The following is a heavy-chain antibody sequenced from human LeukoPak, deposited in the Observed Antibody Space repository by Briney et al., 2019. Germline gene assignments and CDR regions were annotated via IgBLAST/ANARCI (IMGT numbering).Heavy chain of an antibody. CDR2: ISSSGSTI. Sequence: GGTLSLSRAASGFTLSSYEMNGVRQAPGRGREWVSYISSSGSTIYYADSVKGRFTISRDNAKNSLYLQMNSLRAEDTAVYYCARDYGAGMDVWGQGTTVTVSS. D-gene: IGHD4-17*01. V-gene: IGHV3-48*03. CDR3: ARDYGAGMDV. CDR1: GFTLSSYE. J-gene: IGHJ6*02.